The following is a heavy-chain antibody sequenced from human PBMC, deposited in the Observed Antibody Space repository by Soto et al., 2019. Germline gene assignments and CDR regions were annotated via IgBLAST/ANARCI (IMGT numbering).Heavy chain of an antibody. CDR3: ARDPHQYSSGWYRVRYYYYRMDV. Sequence: ASVKVSCKASGYTFTGYYMHWVRQAPGQGLEWMGRINPNSGGTNYAQKFQGRVTMTRDTSISTAYMELSRLRSDDTAVYYCARDPHQYSSGWYRVRYYYYRMDVWGQGTTVTVSS. V-gene: IGHV1-2*06. J-gene: IGHJ6*02. CDR1: GYTFTGYY. CDR2: INPNSGGT. D-gene: IGHD6-19*01.